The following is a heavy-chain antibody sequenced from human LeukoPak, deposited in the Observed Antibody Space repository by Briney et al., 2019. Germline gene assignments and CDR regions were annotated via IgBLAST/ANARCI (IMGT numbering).Heavy chain of an antibody. CDR1: GFTFSSYS. CDR2: ISYDGSNK. J-gene: IGHJ3*02. CDR3: AKDYDFWSGYYPDAFDI. Sequence: GGSLRLSCAASGFTFSSYSMNWVRQAPGKGLEWVAVISYDGSNKYYADSVKGRFTISRDNSKNTLYLQMSSLRAEDTAVYYCAKDYDFWSGYYPDAFDIWGQGTMVTVSS. V-gene: IGHV3-30*18. D-gene: IGHD3-3*01.